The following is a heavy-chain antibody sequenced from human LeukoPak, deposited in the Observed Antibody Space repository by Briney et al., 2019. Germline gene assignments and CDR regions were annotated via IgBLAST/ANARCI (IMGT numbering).Heavy chain of an antibody. J-gene: IGHJ4*02. V-gene: IGHV3-7*01. Sequence: GGSLRLSCAASGFTSRSYWMSWVRQAPGRGLEWVANIHQDASEIRYVDSVKGRFTISRDNAKNSLYLQMNSLRAEDTAIYYCARVGSSWDLLDYWGRGTLVTVSS. D-gene: IGHD6-13*01. CDR2: IHQDASEI. CDR1: GFTSRSYW. CDR3: ARVGSSWDLLDY.